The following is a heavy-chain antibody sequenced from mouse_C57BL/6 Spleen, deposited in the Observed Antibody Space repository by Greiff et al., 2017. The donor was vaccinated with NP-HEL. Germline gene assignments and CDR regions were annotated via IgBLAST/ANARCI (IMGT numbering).Heavy chain of an antibody. CDR3: AREEKGYFDV. CDR2: ISYSGST. J-gene: IGHJ1*03. V-gene: IGHV3-1*01. Sequence: VQLKESGPGMVKPSQSLSLTCTVTGYSITSGYDWHWIRHFPGNKLEWMGYISYSGSTNYNPSLKSRISITHDTSKNHFFLKLNSVTTEDTATYYCAREEKGYFDVWGTGTTVTVSS. CDR1: GYSITSGYD.